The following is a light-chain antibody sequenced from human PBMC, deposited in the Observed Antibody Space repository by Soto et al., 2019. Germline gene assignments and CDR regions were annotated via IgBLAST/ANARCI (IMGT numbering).Light chain of an antibody. CDR1: QSISSN. CDR2: RTS. CDR3: HQYGPSPGWT. J-gene: IGKJ1*01. Sequence: EIVMTQSPATLSVSPGERATLSCRASQSISSNLAWYQQKPGQAPRLLMFRTSSRATGFPARFSGSGSGTEFNLTISSLQSEDFAVYYCHQYGPSPGWTFGQGTRVEIK. V-gene: IGKV3-15*01.